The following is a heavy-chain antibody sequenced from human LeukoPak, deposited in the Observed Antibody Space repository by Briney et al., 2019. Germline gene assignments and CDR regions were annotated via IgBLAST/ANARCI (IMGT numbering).Heavy chain of an antibody. Sequence: SETLSLTCAVSGGSISSFYWSWVRQPPGKGLEWIAYLYSTGGRTNYNPSLKSRVTISVDPSKNHFSLKMNSVTTADTAVYYCARHLAAATSAFDYWRRGALVTVSS. CDR3: ARHLAAATSAFDY. D-gene: IGHD6-13*01. CDR2: LYSTGGRT. V-gene: IGHV4-59*01. CDR1: GGSISSFY. J-gene: IGHJ4*02.